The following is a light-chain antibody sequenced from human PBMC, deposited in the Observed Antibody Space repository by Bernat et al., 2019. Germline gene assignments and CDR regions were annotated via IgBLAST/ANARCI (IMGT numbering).Light chain of an antibody. J-gene: IGKJ5*01. CDR2: AAS. V-gene: IGKV1-6*01. CDR3: LQDYNYPIT. Sequence: AIQMTQSPSSLSASVGDRVTITCRASQGIRNDLGWYQHKPGKAPKLLIYAASSLQSGVPSRFSGSGSGTDFTLTIIRLQPEDFATYYCLQDYNYPITFGQGTRLEIK. CDR1: QGIRND.